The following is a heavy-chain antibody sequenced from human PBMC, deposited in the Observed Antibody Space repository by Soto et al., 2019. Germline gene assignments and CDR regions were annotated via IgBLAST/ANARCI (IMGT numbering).Heavy chain of an antibody. J-gene: IGHJ6*02. V-gene: IGHV1-18*01. CDR2: ISAYNGNT. Sequence: ASVKVSCKASGYTFTSYGISWVRQAPGQGLEWMGWISAYNGNTNYAQKLQGRVTMTTDTSTSTAYMELRSLRYEDTAVYYCARAYCGGDCYSCANGYYYYGMDVWG. D-gene: IGHD2-21*02. CDR1: GYTFTSYG. CDR3: ARAYCGGDCYSCANGYYYYGMDV.